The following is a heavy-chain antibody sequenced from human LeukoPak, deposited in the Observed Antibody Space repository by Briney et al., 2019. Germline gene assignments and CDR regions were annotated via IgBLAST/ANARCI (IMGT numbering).Heavy chain of an antibody. CDR1: GGTFSSYA. J-gene: IGHJ4*02. D-gene: IGHD3-3*01. V-gene: IGHV1-69*05. Sequence: SVKLSCKASGGTFSSYAISWVRQAPGQGLEWMGRIIPIFGTANYAQKFQGRVTITTDESTSTAYMELSSLRSEDTAAYYCARDDTVFGVVIAPFDYWGQGTLVTVSS. CDR2: IIPIFGTA. CDR3: ARDDTVFGVVIAPFDY.